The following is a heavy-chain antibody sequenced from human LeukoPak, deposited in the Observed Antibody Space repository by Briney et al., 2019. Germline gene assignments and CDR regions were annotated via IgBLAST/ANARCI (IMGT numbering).Heavy chain of an antibody. Sequence: SETLSLTCTVSGGSISSSSYYWGWIRQPPGKGLEWIGIISYSGSTYYNPSLKSRVTISVDTSKNQFSLKLSSVNVADTAVYYCARRGPTIAAAVADFDYWGQGTLVAVSS. CDR1: GGSISSSSYY. J-gene: IGHJ4*02. V-gene: IGHV4-39*01. CDR3: ARRGPTIAAAVADFDY. CDR2: ISYSGST. D-gene: IGHD6-13*01.